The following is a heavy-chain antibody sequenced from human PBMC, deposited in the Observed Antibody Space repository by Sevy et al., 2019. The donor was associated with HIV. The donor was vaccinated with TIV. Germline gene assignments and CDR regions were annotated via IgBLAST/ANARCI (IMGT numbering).Heavy chain of an antibody. CDR2: LGDSGAAT. V-gene: IGHV3-23*01. J-gene: IGHJ6*02. D-gene: IGHD1-26*01. CDR3: ARVVGALPGYYYGMDV. Sequence: GGSLRLSCSASGFTFSSYAMSWVRQSPGKGLKWVSALGDSGAATYYADSVKGRFTISRDNSKNTVYLHLSSLRAEDTAVDYCARVVGALPGYYYGMDVWGQGTTVTVSS. CDR1: GFTFSSYA.